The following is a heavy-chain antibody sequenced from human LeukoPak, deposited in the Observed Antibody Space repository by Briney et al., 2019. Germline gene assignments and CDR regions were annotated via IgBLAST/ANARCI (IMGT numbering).Heavy chain of an antibody. J-gene: IGHJ4*02. CDR2: IRYDGSNK. CDR3: ARDPILPGATGGADY. V-gene: IGHV3-30*02. D-gene: IGHD1-26*01. Sequence: GGSLRLSCAASGFTFNNYGIHWVRQAPGKGLEWVAFIRYDGSNKYYADSVKGRFTISRDNAKNSVFLQMNSLRAEDTAVYYCARDPILPGATGGADYWGQGTLVTVSS. CDR1: GFTFNNYG.